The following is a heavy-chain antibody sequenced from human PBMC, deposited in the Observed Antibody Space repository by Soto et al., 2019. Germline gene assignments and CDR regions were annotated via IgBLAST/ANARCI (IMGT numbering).Heavy chain of an antibody. Sequence: SETLSLTCTVSGDSINNYYWSWIRQPPGKRLEWIGYIYYTGSPTYNPSLESRVTMSVDTSKNQFSLKLNSVNAADTAVYYCEKYRSTEAEGFTLDYWGRGTLVTVYS. CDR1: GDSINNYY. CDR2: IYYTGSP. D-gene: IGHD2-2*01. V-gene: IGHV4-59*01. J-gene: IGHJ4*02. CDR3: EKYRSTEAEGFTLDY.